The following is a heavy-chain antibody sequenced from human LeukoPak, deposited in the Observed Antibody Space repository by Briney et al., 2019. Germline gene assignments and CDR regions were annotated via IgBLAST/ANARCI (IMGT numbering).Heavy chain of an antibody. CDR1: GGTFSSYA. V-gene: IGHV1-69*05. CDR2: IIPIFGTA. Sequence: SVKVSCKASGGTFSSYAISWVRQAPGQGLEWMGGIIPIFGTANYAQKFQGRVTITTDESTSTAYMELSSLRSEDTAVYYCATPGHYYDFWSGYPNYYYYYYMDVWXXXXTVTVSS. D-gene: IGHD3-3*01. CDR3: ATPGHYYDFWSGYPNYYYYYYMDV. J-gene: IGHJ6*03.